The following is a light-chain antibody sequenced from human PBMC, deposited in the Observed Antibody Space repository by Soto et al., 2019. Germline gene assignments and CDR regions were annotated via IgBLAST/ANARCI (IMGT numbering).Light chain of an antibody. V-gene: IGKV3-11*01. CDR3: HQRGSWPRGT. CDR2: DAS. J-gene: IGKJ1*01. CDR1: QSVSSY. Sequence: EMVFTQSPATLSLSPGETATLSCRASQSVSSYLAWYQQKSGQAPRLLIYDASNRATGIPDRFSGSGSGTDFTLTISTLEPEDSAVYYCHQRGSWPRGTFGQGTKVDIK.